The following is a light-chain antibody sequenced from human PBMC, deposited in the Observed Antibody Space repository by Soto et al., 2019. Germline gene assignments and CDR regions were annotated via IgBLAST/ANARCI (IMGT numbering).Light chain of an antibody. CDR3: QQYYSYPPIT. J-gene: IGKJ5*01. Sequence: EIQMTQSPCYRVAPVGRRVTITSQASQGIRNYLNWLQQKRGKAPKILIYDASNLQTGVPSRFTGNGSGTEFTLTISCLQSEDFATYYCQQYYSYPPITFGQGTKLEIK. V-gene: IGKV1-33*01. CDR1: QGIRNY. CDR2: DAS.